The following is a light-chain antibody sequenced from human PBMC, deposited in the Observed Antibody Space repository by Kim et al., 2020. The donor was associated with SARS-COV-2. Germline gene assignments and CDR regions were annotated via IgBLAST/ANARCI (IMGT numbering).Light chain of an antibody. CDR3: QHDA. Sequence: RAVLSASAGERLSLSCGAGQSVGYSLAGYQQRSGQAPRLLIYGASTRATGIPARFSGSGSGTDFTLTISNLQSEDFAVYYCQHDAFGGGTKLEI. CDR2: GAS. J-gene: IGKJ4*01. CDR1: QSVGYS. V-gene: IGKV3-15*01.